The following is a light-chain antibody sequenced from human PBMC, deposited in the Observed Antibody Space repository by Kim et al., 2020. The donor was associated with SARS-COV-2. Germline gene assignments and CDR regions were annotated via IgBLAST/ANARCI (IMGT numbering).Light chain of an antibody. CDR2: VGTGGSVG. Sequence: QPVLTQPPSASASLGASVTLTCTLSSGYSNYKVDWYQQRPGKGPRFVMRVGTGGSVGSKGDGIPDRFSVLGSGLKRYLTIKHHQEEDESDYHCGADHGSGSNFVWVLGGGPRLTVL. CDR1: SGYSNYK. V-gene: IGLV9-49*01. J-gene: IGLJ3*02. CDR3: GADHGSGSNFVWV.